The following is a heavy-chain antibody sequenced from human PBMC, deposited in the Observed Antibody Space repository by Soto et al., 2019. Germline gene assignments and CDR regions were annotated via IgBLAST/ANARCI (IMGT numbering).Heavy chain of an antibody. CDR3: ASLIAAARYYYYYGMDV. Sequence: QVQLVQSGAEVKKPGSSVKVSCKASGGTFSSYAISWVRQAPGQGLEWMGGIIPIFGTANYAQKFQGRVTITADKSTSTAYMELSSLRSEDTAVYYCASLIAAARYYYYYGMDVWGQGTTVTVSS. CDR2: IIPIFGTA. CDR1: GGTFSSYA. D-gene: IGHD6-13*01. J-gene: IGHJ6*02. V-gene: IGHV1-69*06.